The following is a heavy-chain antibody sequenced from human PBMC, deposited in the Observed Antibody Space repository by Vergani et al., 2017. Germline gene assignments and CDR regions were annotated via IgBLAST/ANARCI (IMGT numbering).Heavy chain of an antibody. Sequence: QVQLVQSGAEVNKPGASVKVSCKASGYTFTSYGISWVRQAPGQGLEWMGWISAYNGNTNYAQKLQGRVTITTDTSTSTAYMELRSLRSDDTAVYYCARDPDIVVVPAAPYYYYYYGMDVWGQGTTVTVSS. J-gene: IGHJ6*02. D-gene: IGHD2-2*01. CDR2: ISAYNGNT. V-gene: IGHV1-18*04. CDR3: ARDPDIVVVPAAPYYYYYYGMDV. CDR1: GYTFTSYG.